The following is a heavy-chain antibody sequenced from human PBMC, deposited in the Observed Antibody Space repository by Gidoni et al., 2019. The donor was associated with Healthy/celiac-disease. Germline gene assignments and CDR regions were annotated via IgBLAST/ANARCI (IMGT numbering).Heavy chain of an antibody. CDR3: ARDYGDYGYFDY. Sequence: QVQLQESGPGLVKPSETLSLTCTVSGYSISSGYYWGWIRQPPGKGLEWIGSIYHSGSTYYNPSLKSRVTRSVDTSKNQFSLKLSSVTAADTAVYYCARDYGDYGYFDYWGQGTLVTVSS. CDR2: IYHSGST. D-gene: IGHD4-17*01. V-gene: IGHV4-38-2*02. J-gene: IGHJ4*02. CDR1: GYSISSGYY.